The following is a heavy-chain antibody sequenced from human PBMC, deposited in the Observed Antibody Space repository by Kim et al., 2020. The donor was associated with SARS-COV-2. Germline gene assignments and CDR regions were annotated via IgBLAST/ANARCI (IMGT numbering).Heavy chain of an antibody. J-gene: IGHJ6*02. CDR1: GFTFDDYA. Sequence: GGSLRLSCAASGFTFDDYAMHWVRQAPGKGLEWVSGISWNSGSIGYADSVKGRFTISRDNAKNSLYLQMNSLRAEDTALYYCAKDQREDYYYGMDVWGQGTTVTVSS. V-gene: IGHV3-9*01. CDR3: AKDQREDYYYGMDV. D-gene: IGHD6-25*01. CDR2: ISWNSGSI.